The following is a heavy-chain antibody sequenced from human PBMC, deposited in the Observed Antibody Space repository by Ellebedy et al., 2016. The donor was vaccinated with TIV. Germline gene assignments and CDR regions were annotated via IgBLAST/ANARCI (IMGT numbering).Heavy chain of an antibody. J-gene: IGHJ6*02. CDR3: ARDLGYCSGGSCHYYYYGMDV. Sequence: AASVKVSCKASGYTFTGYYMHWVRQAPGQGLEWMGWINPKSGVTNYAQKFQGRVTMTRDTSISTAYMELSRLRSDDTAVYYCARDLGYCSGGSCHYYYYGMDVWGQGTTVTVSS. CDR2: INPKSGVT. CDR1: GYTFTGYY. D-gene: IGHD2-15*01. V-gene: IGHV1-2*02.